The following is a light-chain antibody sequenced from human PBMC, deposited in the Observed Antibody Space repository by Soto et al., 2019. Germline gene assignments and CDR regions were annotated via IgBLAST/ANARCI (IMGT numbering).Light chain of an antibody. V-gene: IGKV1-39*01. J-gene: IGKJ1*01. Sequence: DIQMTQSPSSLSSSVGDSVTVACRASQSISTYSTWYQQKPGKAPERLIYAASIVQRGVPSRFSGSGSGTDFTLTIVSLQPEDSATYYCQQSYRFPWTLGQGTRVEI. CDR1: QSISTY. CDR2: AAS. CDR3: QQSYRFPWT.